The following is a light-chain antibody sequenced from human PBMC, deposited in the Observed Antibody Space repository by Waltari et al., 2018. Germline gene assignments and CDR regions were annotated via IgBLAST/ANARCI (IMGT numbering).Light chain of an antibody. V-gene: IGLV3-21*02. Sequence: SYVVTQPPSVSVAPGQTATITCEGDNLRSKNVNWYQQEPGQAPVVVVYDDSDRPSGIPERFSGSNSGNTATLTISRVEAGDEADYYCQVWDPNSDRQVFGGGTKLTVL. J-gene: IGLJ2*01. CDR2: DDS. CDR3: QVWDPNSDRQV. CDR1: NLRSKN.